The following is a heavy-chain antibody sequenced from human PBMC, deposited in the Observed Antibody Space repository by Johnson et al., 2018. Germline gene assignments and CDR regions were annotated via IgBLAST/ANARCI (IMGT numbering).Heavy chain of an antibody. CDR3: AKGSLERHFCGRAV. Sequence: QVQLVQSGGGVVQPGRSLRLSCEASGFTFSTYAMNWVRQAPGEGLEWVAVTSYNENEKHVADSVKGRFIISRDNSKNTVYLQMNSLRLEDTAVYYCAKGSLERHFCGRAVWGHGTTVTVSS. V-gene: IGHV3-30*18. CDR2: TSYNENEK. CDR1: GFTFSTYA. J-gene: IGHJ6*02. D-gene: IGHD3-3*02.